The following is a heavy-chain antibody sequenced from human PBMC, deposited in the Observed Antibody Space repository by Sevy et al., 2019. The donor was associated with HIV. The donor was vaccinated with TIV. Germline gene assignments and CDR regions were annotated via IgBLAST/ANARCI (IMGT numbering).Heavy chain of an antibody. CDR1: GYSFTSYW. V-gene: IGHV5-51*01. CDR3: ARLNYDSSGRIDY. D-gene: IGHD3-22*01. Sequence: GESLKISCKGSGYSFTSYWIGWVRQMPGKGLEWMGIIYPGDSDTRYSPSFQGQVTSSADKSISTAYLQWSSLKASDTATYYCARLNYDSSGRIDYWGQGTLVTVSS. CDR2: IYPGDSDT. J-gene: IGHJ4*02.